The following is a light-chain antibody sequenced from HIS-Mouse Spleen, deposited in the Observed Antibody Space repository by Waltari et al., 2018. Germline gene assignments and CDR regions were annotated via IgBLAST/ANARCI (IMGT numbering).Light chain of an antibody. CDR3: QQRSNWPLT. V-gene: IGKV3-11*01. CDR1: QSVSSY. Sequence: EIVLTQSPATLSLSPGYRATLSCRASQSVSSYLAWYQQKPGQTPRLLIYDASNRATGIPARFSGSGSGTDFTLTISSLEPEDFAVYYCQQRSNWPLTFGGGTKVEIK. J-gene: IGKJ4*01. CDR2: DAS.